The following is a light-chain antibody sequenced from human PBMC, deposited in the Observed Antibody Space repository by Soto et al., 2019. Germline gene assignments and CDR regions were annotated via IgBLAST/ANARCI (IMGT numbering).Light chain of an antibody. CDR2: TAS. J-gene: IGKJ1*01. Sequence: EIVLTQSPGTLSLSPGERATLSCRASQSVSSNYLAWFQQKPDQAPRLLIYTASSRAPGIPDRFSGSGSGTDFTLTISRPEPEDFAVYYCQQYGSSPKTFGQGTKVEI. V-gene: IGKV3-20*01. CDR3: QQYGSSPKT. CDR1: QSVSSNY.